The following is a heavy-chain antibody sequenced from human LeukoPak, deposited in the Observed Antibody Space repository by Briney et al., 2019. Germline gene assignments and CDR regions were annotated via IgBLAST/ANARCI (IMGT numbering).Heavy chain of an antibody. Sequence: PGGSLRLSCTTSSFTISNNFMSWFRQAPGKGLEWVSVIYVGGDTYYADSVKGRFSISRDSSKNTLYLQMNSLRPEDTAVYYCAREAYVDSITKWYRWFDPCGQGTLVTVSS. D-gene: IGHD2-2*01. CDR1: SFTISNNF. V-gene: IGHV3-66*01. CDR3: AREAYVDSITKWYRWFDP. J-gene: IGHJ5*02. CDR2: IYVGGDT.